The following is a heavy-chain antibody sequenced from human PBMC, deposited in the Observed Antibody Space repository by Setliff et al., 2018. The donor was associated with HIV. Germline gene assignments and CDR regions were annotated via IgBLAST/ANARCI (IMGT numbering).Heavy chain of an antibody. CDR1: GGTFKTYA. D-gene: IGHD5-18*01. Sequence: ASVKVSCKASGGTFKTYAISWVRQAPGQGLEWMGGIIPIFATANYAQKFQGRVTITADESTSTAYMELSSLRSEDAAVYYCALPVLGGYRKWGSAFDMWGQGTMVTVSS. CDR2: IIPIFATA. V-gene: IGHV1-69*13. J-gene: IGHJ3*02. CDR3: ALPVLGGYRKWGSAFDM.